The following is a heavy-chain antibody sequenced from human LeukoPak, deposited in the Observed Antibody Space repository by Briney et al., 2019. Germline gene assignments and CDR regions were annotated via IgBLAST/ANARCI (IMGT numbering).Heavy chain of an antibody. D-gene: IGHD4-17*01. V-gene: IGHV1-18*01. CDR1: GYTFTSYV. J-gene: IGHJ4*02. CDR2: ISAYNGNT. CDR3: ARTRRTMGGTTVTYFDS. Sequence: ASVKVSCKASGYTFTSYVITWARQAPGQGLEWMGWISAYNGNTNYAQNLQGRVTMTTDTSTSTAYMELRSLRSDDTAVYYCARTRRTMGGTTVTYFDSWGQGTLVTVSS.